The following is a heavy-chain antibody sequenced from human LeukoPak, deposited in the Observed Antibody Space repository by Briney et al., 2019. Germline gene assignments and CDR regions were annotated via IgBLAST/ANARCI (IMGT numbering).Heavy chain of an antibody. J-gene: IGHJ4*02. CDR2: ISSDGSSK. V-gene: IGHV3-74*01. CDR3: AGTTTSCCNY. D-gene: IGHD1-1*01. Sequence: PGGSLRLSCAASGFSLSGYWMHWVRQAPGKGLVWVSRISSDGSSKSYAGSVKGRFTISRDNASNMLYLQMTRLNVDDTAVYYCAGTTTSCCNYWGQGALVTVSS. CDR1: GFSLSGYW.